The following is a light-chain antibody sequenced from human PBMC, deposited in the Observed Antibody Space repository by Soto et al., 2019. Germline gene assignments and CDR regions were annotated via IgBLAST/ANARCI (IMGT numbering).Light chain of an antibody. Sequence: AIRMTQSPSSLSASPGDRVTITCRASQGITSYLAWYQQKPGKAPKLLIYAASTLQSGVPSRFSGSGSGTDFTLTISCLQSEDFATYYCQQYYSYPQAFGGGTKVEIK. CDR2: AAS. CDR1: QGITSY. J-gene: IGKJ4*01. V-gene: IGKV1-8*01. CDR3: QQYYSYPQA.